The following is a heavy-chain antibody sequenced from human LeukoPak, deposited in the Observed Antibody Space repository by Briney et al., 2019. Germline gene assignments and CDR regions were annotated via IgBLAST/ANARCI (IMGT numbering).Heavy chain of an antibody. V-gene: IGHV3-23*01. Sequence: PGGSLRLSCAAFGFTFSSYAMSWVRQAPGKGLEWVSAISGSGGSTYSADSVKGRFTISRDNSKNTLYLQMNSLRAEDTAVYYCAKDGGLWVSAHWGDSWGRGTLVTVSS. CDR3: AKDGGLWVSAHWGDS. CDR2: ISGSGGST. D-gene: IGHD7-27*01. J-gene: IGHJ4*02. CDR1: GFTFSSYA.